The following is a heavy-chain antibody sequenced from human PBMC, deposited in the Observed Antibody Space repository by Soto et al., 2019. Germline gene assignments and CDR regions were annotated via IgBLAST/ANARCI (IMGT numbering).Heavy chain of an antibody. CDR1: GASISSGGFY. CDR3: ARYYYDSGSLKSFDI. Sequence: PSETLSLTCTVSGASISSGGFYWSWIRHHPEKGLEWIGYIYYSGSTYYNPSLKSRVTISVDTSENQFSLSLSSVTAADTAVYYCARYYYDSGSLKSFDIWGQGTVVTVSS. CDR2: IYYSGST. D-gene: IGHD3-10*01. J-gene: IGHJ3*02. V-gene: IGHV4-31*03.